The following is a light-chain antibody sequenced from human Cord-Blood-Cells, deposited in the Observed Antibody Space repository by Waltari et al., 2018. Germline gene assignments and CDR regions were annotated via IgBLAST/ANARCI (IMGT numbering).Light chain of an antibody. CDR2: AGS. CDR3: QQSYSTPIT. Sequence: DIQMTQSPSSLSASVVDRVTITCRASQSITSYLNWYQQEPGKAPKHLIYAGSSLQSGGQSRFSGSESVTDFTLTNSSLQPEDFATYYCQQSYSTPITVGQGTRLGNK. J-gene: IGKJ5*01. V-gene: IGKV1-39*01. CDR1: QSITSY.